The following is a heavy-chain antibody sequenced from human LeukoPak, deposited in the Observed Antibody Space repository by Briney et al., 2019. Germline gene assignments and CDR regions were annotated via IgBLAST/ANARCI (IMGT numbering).Heavy chain of an antibody. Sequence: GGSLRLSCAVSGLTFGNYLMSWVRQAPGKGLEWVASIKQDGSEKYYVDSVKGRFTISRDNAKNSLYLQMNSLRAEDTAVYYCARDCNRTYCYDYWGQGTLVTVSS. CDR3: ARDCNRTYCYDY. CDR1: GLTFGNYL. D-gene: IGHD2/OR15-2a*01. CDR2: IKQDGSEK. V-gene: IGHV3-7*01. J-gene: IGHJ4*02.